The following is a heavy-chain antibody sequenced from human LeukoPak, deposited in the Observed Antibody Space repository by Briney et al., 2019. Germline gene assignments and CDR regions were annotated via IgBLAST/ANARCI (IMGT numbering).Heavy chain of an antibody. V-gene: IGHV3-53*05. Sequence: GGSLRLSCEGSGFSTKGNYMSWVRQTPGKGLEWVAVVYSGGSTNHADAVEGRFSVSRDNSKNTLYLQMNNLRPEDTGVYFCARDLGWDNVTSFHFWGLGTQVLVS. CDR3: ARDLGWDNVTSFHF. J-gene: IGHJ4*02. CDR1: GFSTKGNY. D-gene: IGHD2-15*01. CDR2: VYSGGST.